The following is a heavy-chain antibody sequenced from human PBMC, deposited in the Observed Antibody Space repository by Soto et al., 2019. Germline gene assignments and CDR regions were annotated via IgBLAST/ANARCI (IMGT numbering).Heavy chain of an antibody. CDR2: IYYDGRT. Sequence: GGSLRLSCVASGLTINTYSMMWVRQAPGKGLEWVSVIYYDGRTYNADSVKGRFTISRDNSKNTLYLQMNTLRAEDTAVYYCARGYRGGYSYAMDVWGQGTTVTVSS. J-gene: IGHJ6*02. CDR3: ARGYRGGYSYAMDV. V-gene: IGHV3-53*01. CDR1: GLTINTYS. D-gene: IGHD4-4*01.